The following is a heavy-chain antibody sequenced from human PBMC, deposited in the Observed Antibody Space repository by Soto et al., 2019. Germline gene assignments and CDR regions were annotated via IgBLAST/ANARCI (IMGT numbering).Heavy chain of an antibody. D-gene: IGHD6-6*01. Sequence: GASVKVSCKASGYTFTSYGISWVRQAPGQGLEWMGIIYPGDSDTRYSPSFQGQVTISADKSISTAYLQWSSLKASDTAMYYCARMGDPWQLVRQYNWFDPWGQGTLVTVSS. J-gene: IGHJ5*02. CDR3: ARMGDPWQLVRQYNWFDP. CDR1: GYTFTSYG. V-gene: IGHV5-51*01. CDR2: IYPGDSDT.